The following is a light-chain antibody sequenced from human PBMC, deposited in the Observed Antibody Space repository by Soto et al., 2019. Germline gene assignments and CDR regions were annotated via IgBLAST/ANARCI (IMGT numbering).Light chain of an antibody. CDR3: HQTFIAPAT. CDR2: AAS. V-gene: IGKV1-39*01. CDR1: ENINNC. J-gene: IGKJ1*01. Sequence: DIQMTQSPSSLSASVGDRVTLTCRASENINNCLSWFQQKAGQAPKLLIFAASTLQSGVPSRFSGSGSGTDFVLTIDSLQPEDFATYYGHQTFIAPATFGQGTKV.